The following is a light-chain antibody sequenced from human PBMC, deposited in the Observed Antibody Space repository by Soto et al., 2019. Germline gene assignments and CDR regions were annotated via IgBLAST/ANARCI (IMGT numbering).Light chain of an antibody. Sequence: QSVLTQPAAVSGSPGKSITISCTGPSSDVGSINYVSWYQQHPGNAPKLMLYKVGNRPSGISSPFSGSTFDTTASPAFSGLQAEDEAEYCCSSSARTSTHVFGRGTKVTVL. CDR1: SSDVGSINY. CDR3: SSSARTSTHV. J-gene: IGLJ1*01. CDR2: KVG. V-gene: IGLV2-14*01.